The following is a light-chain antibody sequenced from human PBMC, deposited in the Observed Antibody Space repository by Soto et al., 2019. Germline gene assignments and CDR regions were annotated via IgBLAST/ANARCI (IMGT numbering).Light chain of an antibody. V-gene: IGLV1-44*01. J-gene: IGLJ2*01. CDR3: AAWDVSLVV. CDR1: SSNIGTNT. Sequence: QSVLTQPPSASGTPGQRVTISCSGSSSNIGTNTFIWYQQLPGAAPKLLIYSDNQRPSGVPDRFSGSKSGTSASLAISGRQSEDEADYYCAAWDVSLVVFGGGTKLTVL. CDR2: SDN.